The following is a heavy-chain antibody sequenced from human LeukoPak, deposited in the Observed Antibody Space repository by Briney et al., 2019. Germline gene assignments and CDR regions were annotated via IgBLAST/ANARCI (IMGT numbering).Heavy chain of an antibody. D-gene: IGHD2-2*01. CDR3: ARASRYSGSTSCLDY. V-gene: IGHV3-23*01. J-gene: IGHJ4*02. CDR1: GFTFSSYA. CDR2: ISGSGGST. Sequence: GGSLRLSCAASGFTFSSYAMSWVRQAPGKGLEWVSAISGSGGSTYYADSVKGRFTISRDNSKNTLYLQMNSLRAEDTAIYYCARASRYSGSTSCLDYWGQGTLVTVSS.